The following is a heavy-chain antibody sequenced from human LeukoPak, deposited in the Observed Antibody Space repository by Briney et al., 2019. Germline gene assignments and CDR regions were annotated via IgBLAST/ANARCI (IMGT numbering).Heavy chain of an antibody. J-gene: IGHJ3*02. D-gene: IGHD4-17*01. CDR1: ADSFSSHY. CDR2: ISYIGST. CDR3: ARDLVTVTKGFDI. V-gene: IGHV4-59*11. Sequence: SETLSLTCAVSADSFSSHYWTWIRQPPGKGLEWVGYISYIGSTNYNPSLKSRVTISIDTSKNQFSLRLSSVTAADTAVYYCARDLVTVTKGFDIWGQGTMVSVSS.